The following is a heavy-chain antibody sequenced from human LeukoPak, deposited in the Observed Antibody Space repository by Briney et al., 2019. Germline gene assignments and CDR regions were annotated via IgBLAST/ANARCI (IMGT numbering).Heavy chain of an antibody. Sequence: ASVRVSCKGSGGTFTSYTISWVRHAPGQGREWRGGIIPILGIANYAQKFQGRVTITADKSTSTAYMELSSLRSEDTAVYYCARGYYDSSGFWYFDLWGRGTLVTVSS. J-gene: IGHJ2*01. CDR2: IIPILGIA. V-gene: IGHV1-69*10. D-gene: IGHD3-22*01. CDR3: ARGYYDSSGFWYFDL. CDR1: GGTFTSYT.